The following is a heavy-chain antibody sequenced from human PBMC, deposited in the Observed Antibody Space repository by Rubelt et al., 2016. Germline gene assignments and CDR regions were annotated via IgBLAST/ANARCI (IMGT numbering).Heavy chain of an antibody. D-gene: IGHD3-22*01. J-gene: IGHJ3*02. CDR2: IIPIFGTA. V-gene: IGHV1-69*06. CDR3: ARDLVGVVITTHDAFDI. Sequence: QVQLVQSGAEVKKPGSSVKVSCKASGGTFSSYAISWVRQAPGQGLEWLGGIIPIFGTANYAHKFQGGVTITADKSTSKAYMGLSSLRSEDTAVYYCARDLVGVVITTHDAFDIWGQGTMVTVSS. CDR1: GGTFSSYA.